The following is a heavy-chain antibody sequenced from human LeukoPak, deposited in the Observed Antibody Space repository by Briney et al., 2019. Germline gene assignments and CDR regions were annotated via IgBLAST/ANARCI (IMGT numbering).Heavy chain of an antibody. J-gene: IGHJ4*03. CDR2: IYYSGST. Sequence: SETLSLTCTVSGGSISSSSYYWGWIRQPPGKGLEWIGSIYYSGSTYYNPSLKSRVTISVDTSKNQFSLKLSSVTAADTAVYYCARSSGWYGRVFDYWGQGTMVTVSS. CDR3: ARSSGWYGRVFDY. D-gene: IGHD6-19*01. CDR1: GGSISSSSYY. V-gene: IGHV4-39*07.